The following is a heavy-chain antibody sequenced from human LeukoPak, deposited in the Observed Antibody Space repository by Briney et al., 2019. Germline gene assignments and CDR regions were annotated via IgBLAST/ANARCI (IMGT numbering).Heavy chain of an antibody. CDR1: GGSISSINYY. Sequence: SETLSLTCTVSGGSISSINYYWGWIRQPPGKGLEWIGSSYHSGSTFYNPSLKSRVTISVDTSKNQFSLKLSSVTAADTAVYYCARDQDYYGSGSYGPDYWGQGTLVTVSS. CDR2: SYHSGST. CDR3: ARDQDYYGSGSYGPDY. D-gene: IGHD3-10*01. J-gene: IGHJ4*02. V-gene: IGHV4-39*07.